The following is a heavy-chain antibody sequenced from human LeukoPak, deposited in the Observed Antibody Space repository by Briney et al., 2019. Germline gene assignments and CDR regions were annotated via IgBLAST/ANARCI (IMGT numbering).Heavy chain of an antibody. V-gene: IGHV3-48*03. CDR2: ITGSGGAV. CDR3: ARNGGGLDY. Sequence: GGSLRLSCAASEFTFSSYDIIWVRQAPGKGLEWVSWITGSGGAVKYTDSVKGRFTVSRDNAKKSVYLQMNSLRVEDTAVYYCARNGGGLDYWGQGTLVTVSS. J-gene: IGHJ4*02. CDR1: EFTFSSYD. D-gene: IGHD3-16*01.